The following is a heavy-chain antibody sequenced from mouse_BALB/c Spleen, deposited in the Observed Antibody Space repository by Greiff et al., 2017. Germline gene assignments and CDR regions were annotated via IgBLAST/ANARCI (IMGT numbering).Heavy chain of an antibody. J-gene: IGHJ4*01. CDR3: ARGDGYYVYYAMDY. CDR2: IDPYYGGT. D-gene: IGHD2-3*01. CDR1: GYSFTGYN. V-gene: IGHV1-39*01. Sequence: VHVKQSGPELEKPGASVKISCKASGYSFTGYNMNWVKQSNGKSLEWIGNIDPYYGGTSYNQKFKGKATLTVDKSSSTAYMQLKSLTSEDSAVYYCARGDGYYVYYAMDYWGQGTSVTVSS.